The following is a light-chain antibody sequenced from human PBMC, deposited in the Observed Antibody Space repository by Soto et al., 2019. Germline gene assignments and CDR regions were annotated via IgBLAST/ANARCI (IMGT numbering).Light chain of an antibody. J-gene: IGKJ1*01. CDR2: GAS. CDR3: QQYDDWPRT. V-gene: IGKV3-15*01. Sequence: EITMTQSPDTLSVTPGERVTLSCRASQSVSTNLAWYQHKPGQSPRLLIYGASTGATGIPARFSGSGSGTEFTLTISSLQSEDFAVYYCQQYDDWPRTFGQGTKV. CDR1: QSVSTN.